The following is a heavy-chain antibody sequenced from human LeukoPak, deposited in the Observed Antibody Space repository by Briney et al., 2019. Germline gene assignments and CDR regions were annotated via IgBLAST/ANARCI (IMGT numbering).Heavy chain of an antibody. D-gene: IGHD3-10*01. J-gene: IGHJ6*03. CDR3: AKGDYYGSGSYVYMDV. CDR1: GFTFSSYG. V-gene: IGHV3-30*02. CDR2: IRYDGSNK. Sequence: GGCLRLSCAASGFTFSSYGMHWVRQAPGKGLEWVAFIRYDGSNKYYADSVKGRFTISRDNSKNTLYLQMNSLRAEDTAVYYCAKGDYYGSGSYVYMDVWGKGTTVTISS.